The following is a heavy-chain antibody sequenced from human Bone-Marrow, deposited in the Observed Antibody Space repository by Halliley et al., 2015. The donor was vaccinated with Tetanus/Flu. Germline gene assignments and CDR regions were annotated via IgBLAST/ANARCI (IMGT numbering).Heavy chain of an antibody. CDR3: AGLDYSTFSFDW. CDR1: GGSITSSGYY. J-gene: IGHJ4*02. D-gene: IGHD4-4*01. CDR2: VYYLPKS. Sequence: TLSLTCTVSGGSITSSGYYWAWIRQPPGKGLEWIGHVYYLPKSNYNPSLKSRLTISADTSRNQFSLTLNSVSATDTAVYYCAGLDYSTFSFDWWGQGTLVTVSS. V-gene: IGHV4-39*01.